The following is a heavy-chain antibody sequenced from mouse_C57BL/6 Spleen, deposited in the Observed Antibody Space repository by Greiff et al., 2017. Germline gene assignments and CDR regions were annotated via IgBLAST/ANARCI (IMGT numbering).Heavy chain of an antibody. CDR1: GFSFNTYA. J-gene: IGHJ1*03. Sequence: EVQLVESGGGLVQPKGSLKLSCAASGFSFNTYAMNWVRQAPGKGLEWVARIRSKSNNYATYYADSVKDRFTISRDDSESMLYLQMNNLKTEDTAMYYCVRQDYYDYDGYFDVWGTGTTVTVSS. CDR2: IRSKSNNYAT. D-gene: IGHD2-4*01. CDR3: VRQDYYDYDGYFDV. V-gene: IGHV10-1*01.